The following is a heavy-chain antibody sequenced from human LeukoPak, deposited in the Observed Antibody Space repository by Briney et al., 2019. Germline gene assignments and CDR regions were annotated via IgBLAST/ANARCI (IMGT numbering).Heavy chain of an antibody. V-gene: IGHV3-64*01. CDR3: ARDGGYSYAEGFDP. CDR2: ISSNGGST. Sequence: SGGSLRLSCAASGFTFSSYAMHWVRQAPGKRLEYVSAISSNGGSTYYANSVKGRFTISRDNSKNTLYLQMGSLRAEDMAVYYCARDGGYSYAEGFDPWGQGTLVTVSS. D-gene: IGHD5-18*01. J-gene: IGHJ5*02. CDR1: GFTFSSYA.